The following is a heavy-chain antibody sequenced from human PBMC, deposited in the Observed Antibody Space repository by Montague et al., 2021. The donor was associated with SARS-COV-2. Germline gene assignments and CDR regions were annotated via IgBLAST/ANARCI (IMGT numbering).Heavy chain of an antibody. D-gene: IGHD5/OR15-5a*01. J-gene: IGHJ4*02. Sequence: ETLSLTCLVSGGTISTDKLYWYWAWIRQPPGKGLEWIGSIFHNGDSYYNPSLNTRVTISIDTSRNHFSLSLTSVTAPDTAVYYCAGHVSNLRAAVDYFDDWGQGTPVTVSS. CDR2: IFHNGDS. CDR3: AGHVSNLRAAVDYFDD. V-gene: IGHV4-39*01. CDR1: GGTISTDKLYWY.